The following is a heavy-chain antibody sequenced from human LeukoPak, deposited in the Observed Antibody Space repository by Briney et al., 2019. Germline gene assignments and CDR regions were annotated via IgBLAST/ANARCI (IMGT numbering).Heavy chain of an antibody. CDR1: GSIISSYW. CDR2: RKHDGSEK. J-gene: IGHJ3*02. Sequence: GAFLILCCAAAGSIISSYWISVGHPAPGEGQEMVGIRKHDGSEKYAVDSVKGRFTISRDNDKHSQYMQISGLRAEDTAVYNCARGSLRFLEYDIWGQGTVVTVSS. D-gene: IGHD3-3*01. CDR3: ARGSLRFLEYDI. V-gene: IGHV3-7*01.